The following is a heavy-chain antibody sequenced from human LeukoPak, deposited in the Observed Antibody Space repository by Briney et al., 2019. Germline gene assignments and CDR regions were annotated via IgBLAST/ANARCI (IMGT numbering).Heavy chain of an antibody. Sequence: GGSLRLSCAASGFTFSTYWMTWVRQAPGKGLEWVANINQGGSESYYVDSVKGRFTISRDNAKNSLYLQMNSLRAEDTAVYYCARAHERYSSSWYFYYYYYMDVWGKGTTVTVSS. J-gene: IGHJ6*03. CDR3: ARAHERYSSSWYFYYYYYMDV. CDR2: INQGGSES. V-gene: IGHV3-7*04. D-gene: IGHD6-13*01. CDR1: GFTFSTYW.